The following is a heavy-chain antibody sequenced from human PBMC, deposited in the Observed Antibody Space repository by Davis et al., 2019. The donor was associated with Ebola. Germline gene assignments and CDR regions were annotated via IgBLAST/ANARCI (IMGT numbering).Heavy chain of an antibody. V-gene: IGHV3-23*01. Sequence: PGGSLRLSCAASGFTFSSYGMHWVRQAPGKGLEWVSAISGSGGSTYYADSVKGRFTISRDNSKNTLYLQMNSLSAEDTAVYYCAKVAGGWNGKYDYWGQGTLVTVSS. CDR1: GFTFSSYG. J-gene: IGHJ4*02. D-gene: IGHD1-1*01. CDR3: AKVAGGWNGKYDY. CDR2: ISGSGGST.